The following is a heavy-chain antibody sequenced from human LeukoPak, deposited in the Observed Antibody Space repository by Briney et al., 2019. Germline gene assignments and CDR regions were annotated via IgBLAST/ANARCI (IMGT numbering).Heavy chain of an antibody. V-gene: IGHV3-48*01. D-gene: IGHD3-3*01. CDR3: AKERRFLEWFFDY. CDR1: GFTFSRYS. CDR2: ISRSSSTI. J-gene: IGHJ4*02. Sequence: GGSLRLSCAASGFTFSRYSMNWVRQAPGKGLEWVSYISRSSSTIHYADSVKGRFTISRDNSKNTLYLQMNSLRAEDTAVYYCAKERRFLEWFFDYWGQGTLVTVSS.